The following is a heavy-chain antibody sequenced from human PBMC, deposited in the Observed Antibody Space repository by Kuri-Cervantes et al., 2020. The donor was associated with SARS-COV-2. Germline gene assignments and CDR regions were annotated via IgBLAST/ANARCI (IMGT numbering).Heavy chain of an antibody. CDR1: GGSISSGGYS. D-gene: IGHD6-19*01. J-gene: IGHJ4*02. V-gene: IGHV4-30-2*01. CDR3: ARQGAYSSGYTDY. Sequence: LRLSCAVSGGSISSGGYSWSWIRQPPGRGLEWIGYIYHSGSTYYNPSLKSRVTISVDRSISTAYLQWSSLKASDTAMYYCARQGAYSSGYTDYWGQGTLVTVSS. CDR2: IYHSGST.